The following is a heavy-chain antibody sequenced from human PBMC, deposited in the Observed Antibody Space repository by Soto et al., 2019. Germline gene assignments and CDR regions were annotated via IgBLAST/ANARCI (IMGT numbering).Heavy chain of an antibody. V-gene: IGHV1-69*12. J-gene: IGHJ4*02. CDR3: ARGFVDTAMGFDY. CDR1: GGTFSSYA. CDR2: IIPIFGTA. D-gene: IGHD5-18*01. Sequence: QVQLVQSGAEVKKPGSSVKVSCKASGGTFSSYAISWVRQAPGQGLEWMGGIIPIFGTANYAQKFQGRVKITADEATTTAYLELSSRRSEDTAVYYCARGFVDTAMGFDYWGQGTLVTVSS.